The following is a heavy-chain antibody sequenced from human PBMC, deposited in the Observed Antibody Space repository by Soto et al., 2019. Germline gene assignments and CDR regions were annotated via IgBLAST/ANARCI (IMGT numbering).Heavy chain of an antibody. V-gene: IGHV3-23*01. J-gene: IGHJ4*02. Sequence: EVQLLESGGGLVQPGGSLRLSCAASGFSFSNYAMNWVRQAPGKGLEWVSAISGGGDKTYYGDSVKGRFTLSRDNAKHTLYLQMNRLRAEDTAMYYCAKGLVWSSTWEIDYWGQGTLVTVSS. CDR1: GFSFSNYA. D-gene: IGHD6-13*01. CDR3: AKGLVWSSTWEIDY. CDR2: ISGGGDKT.